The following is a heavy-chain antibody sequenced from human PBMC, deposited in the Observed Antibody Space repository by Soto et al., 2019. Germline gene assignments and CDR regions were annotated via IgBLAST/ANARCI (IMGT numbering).Heavy chain of an antibody. CDR2: FDPEDGET. CDR1: GYTLTEIS. CDR3: ATAYGDYGTTFDY. D-gene: IGHD4-17*01. V-gene: IGHV1-24*01. Sequence: GASVKVSWKVSGYTLTEISMHWVRQAPGKGLEWMGGFDPEDGETIYAQKFQGRVTMTEDTSTDTAYMELSSLRSEDTAVYYCATAYGDYGTTFDYWGQGTLVTVSS. J-gene: IGHJ4*02.